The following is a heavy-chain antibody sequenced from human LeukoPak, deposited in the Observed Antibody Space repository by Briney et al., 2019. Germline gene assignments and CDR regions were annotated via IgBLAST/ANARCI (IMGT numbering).Heavy chain of an antibody. CDR1: GYSISSGYY. Sequence: ETLSLTCTVSGYSISSGYYWGWIRQPPGKGLEWIGSIYHSGSTYYNPSLKSRVTISVDTSKNQFSLKLSSVTAADTAVYYCARDGPGYDFWSGYSTGWFDPWGQGTLVTVSS. J-gene: IGHJ5*02. CDR2: IYHSGST. CDR3: ARDGPGYDFWSGYSTGWFDP. V-gene: IGHV4-38-2*02. D-gene: IGHD3-3*01.